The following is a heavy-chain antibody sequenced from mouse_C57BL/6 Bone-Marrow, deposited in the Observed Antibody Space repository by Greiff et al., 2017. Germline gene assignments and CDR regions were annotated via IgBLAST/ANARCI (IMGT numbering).Heavy chain of an antibody. J-gene: IGHJ4*01. CDR3: ARRRYYGSLYYYAMDY. CDR2: ISSGGSYT. V-gene: IGHV5-6*01. Sequence: EVQRVESGGDLVKPGGSLKLSCAASGFTFSSYGMSWVRQTPDKRLEWVATISSGGSYTYYPDSVKGRFTISRDNAKNTLYLQMSSLKSEDTAMYYCARRRYYGSLYYYAMDYWGQGTSVTVSS. D-gene: IGHD1-1*01. CDR1: GFTFSSYG.